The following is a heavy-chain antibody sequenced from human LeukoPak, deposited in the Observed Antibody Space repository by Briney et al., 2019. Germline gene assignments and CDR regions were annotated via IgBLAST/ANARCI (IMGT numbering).Heavy chain of an antibody. J-gene: IGHJ4*02. CDR3: AKVGALTGEDY. Sequence: GGSLRLSCAASGFTFSSYGMHWVRQAPGKGLEWVAVISYDGSNKYYADSVKGRFTISRDNSKNTLYLQMNSLRAEDTAVYYCAKVGALTGEDYWGQGTLVTVSS. CDR1: GFTFSSYG. D-gene: IGHD1-26*01. CDR2: ISYDGSNK. V-gene: IGHV3-30*18.